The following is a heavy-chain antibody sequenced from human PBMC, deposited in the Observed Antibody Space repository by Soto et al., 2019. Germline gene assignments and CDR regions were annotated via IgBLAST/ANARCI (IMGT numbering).Heavy chain of an antibody. CDR3: ARPSNSRLENRYYYAVDV. CDR2: IIPIFGTR. J-gene: IGHJ6*02. V-gene: IGHV1-69*12. Sequence: QVQLVQSGAEVKKAGSSVNVSCKASGGAFSSYAISWVRQAPGQGLEWMGGIIPIFGTRNYALKFQGRVSXXAXXATTTVYMELSSLRSEGTAVYYWARPSNSRLENRYYYAVDVWGQGTAVIVSS. CDR1: GGAFSSYA. D-gene: IGHD6-13*01.